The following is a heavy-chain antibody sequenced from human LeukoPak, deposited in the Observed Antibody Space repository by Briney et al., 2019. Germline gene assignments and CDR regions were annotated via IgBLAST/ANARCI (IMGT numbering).Heavy chain of an antibody. V-gene: IGHV1-2*06. CDR3: ARAWTGYIYGGNYYYYYMDV. CDR1: GYTFTGYY. J-gene: IGHJ6*03. D-gene: IGHD5-18*01. CDR2: INPNSGGT. Sequence: ASVKVSCKASGYTFTGYYMHWVRQAPGQGLEWIGRINPNSGGTNYAQKFQGRVTMTRDTSISTGYMELSRLRSDDTAVYYCARAWTGYIYGGNYYYYYMDVWGKGTTVTVSS.